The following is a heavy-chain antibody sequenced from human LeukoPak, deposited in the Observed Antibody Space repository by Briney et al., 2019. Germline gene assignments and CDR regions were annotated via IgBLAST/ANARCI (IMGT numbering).Heavy chain of an antibody. CDR3: ARERAGLPAAAYYFDY. CDR2: IYTSGST. Sequence: SETLSLTCTVSGGSISSYYWSWIRQPAGKGLEWIGRIYTSGSTNYNPSLKSRVTMSVDTSENQFSLKLSSVTAADTAVYYCARERAGLPAAAYYFDYWGQGTLVTVSS. V-gene: IGHV4-4*07. CDR1: GGSISSYY. D-gene: IGHD2-2*01. J-gene: IGHJ4*02.